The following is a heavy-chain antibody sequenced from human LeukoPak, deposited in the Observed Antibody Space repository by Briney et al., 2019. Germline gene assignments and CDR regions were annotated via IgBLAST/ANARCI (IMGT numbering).Heavy chain of an antibody. J-gene: IGHJ4*02. CDR3: ARDGAGYYPLGY. D-gene: IGHD2-2*03. V-gene: IGHV1-8*03. Sequence: GASVKVSCKASGYTFTSYDINWVRQATGQGLEWMGWMNPNSGNTGYAQKFQGRVTITRNTSISTAYMELSSLRSEDTAVYYCARDGAGYYPLGYWGQGTLVTVSS. CDR1: GYTFTSYD. CDR2: MNPNSGNT.